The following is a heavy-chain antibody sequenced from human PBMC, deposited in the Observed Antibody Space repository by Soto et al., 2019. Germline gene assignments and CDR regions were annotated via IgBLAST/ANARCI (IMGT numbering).Heavy chain of an antibody. CDR1: GGSFSGYY. D-gene: IGHD6-6*01. CDR2: INHSGST. Sequence: QVQLPQWGAGLLKPSETLSLTCAVYGGSFSGYYWSWIRQPPGKGLEWIGEINHSGSTNYNPSLKSRVTISVDTSKNQFSLKLSSVTAADTAGYYCARGRARGSSSPSDYWGQGTLVTVSS. V-gene: IGHV4-34*01. J-gene: IGHJ4*02. CDR3: ARGRARGSSSPSDY.